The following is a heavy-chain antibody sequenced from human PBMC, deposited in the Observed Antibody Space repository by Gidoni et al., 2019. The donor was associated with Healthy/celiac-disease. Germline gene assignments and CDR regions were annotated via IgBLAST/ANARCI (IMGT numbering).Heavy chain of an antibody. CDR3: VRWCNLNYYYYGMDV. J-gene: IGHJ6*02. CDR1: GFTFSSYA. Sequence: EVQLVESGGGLVQPGGSLRLSCSASGFTFSSYAMHWVRQAPGKGLEYVSAISSNGGSTYYADSVKGRFTISRDNSKNTLYLQMSSLRAEDTAVYYCVRWCNLNYYYYGMDVWGQGTTVTVSS. D-gene: IGHD2-21*01. V-gene: IGHV3-64D*06. CDR2: ISSNGGST.